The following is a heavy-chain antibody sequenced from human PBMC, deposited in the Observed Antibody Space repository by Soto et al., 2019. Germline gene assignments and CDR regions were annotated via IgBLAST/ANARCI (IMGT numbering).Heavy chain of an antibody. CDR2: MNPNSGNT. CDR1: GYTFISYD. D-gene: IGHD6-13*01. CDR3: AREHSSSWLDY. J-gene: IGHJ4*02. V-gene: IGHV1-8*01. Sequence: QVQLVQSGAEVKKPGASVKVSCKASGYTFISYDINWVRQATGQGLEWMGWMNPNSGNTGYAQKFQGRVTIARNTSIGTAYMVLSSLRSEDTAVYYCAREHSSSWLDYWGQGTLVTVSS.